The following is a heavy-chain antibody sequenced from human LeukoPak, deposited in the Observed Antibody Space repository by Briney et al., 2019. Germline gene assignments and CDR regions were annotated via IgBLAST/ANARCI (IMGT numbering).Heavy chain of an antibody. CDR1: GLTFSSYA. Sequence: HPGGSLRLSCAASGLTFSSYAMHWVRQAPGKGLEWVAVISYDGSNKYYADSVKGRFTISRDNSKNTLYLQMNSLRAEDTAVYYCAREPIRWLFADYWGQGTLVTVSS. CDR2: ISYDGSNK. CDR3: AREPIRWLFADY. V-gene: IGHV3-30-3*01. D-gene: IGHD3-9*01. J-gene: IGHJ4*02.